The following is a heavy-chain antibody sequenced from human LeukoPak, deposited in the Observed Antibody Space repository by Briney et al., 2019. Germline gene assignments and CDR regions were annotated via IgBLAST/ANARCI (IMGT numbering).Heavy chain of an antibody. Sequence: SETLSLTCTVSGDSISSFYWSWIRQHPGKGLEWIGYIYYSGSTYYNPSLKSRVTISVDTSKNQFSLKLSSVTAADTAVYYCARSPPPPYRYYDSSGYYGAFDIWGQGTMVTVSS. CDR2: IYYSGST. CDR1: GDSISSFY. D-gene: IGHD3-22*01. CDR3: ARSPPPPYRYYDSSGYYGAFDI. V-gene: IGHV4-59*06. J-gene: IGHJ3*02.